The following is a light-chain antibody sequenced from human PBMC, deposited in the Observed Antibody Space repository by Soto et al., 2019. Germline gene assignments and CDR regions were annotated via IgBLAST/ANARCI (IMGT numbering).Light chain of an antibody. CDR1: QSVSSSY. Sequence: EIVLTQSPGTLSLSPGERATLSCRASQSVSSSYLAWYQQKPGQGPRLLIYGASSRATGIPDRFSGSGSGTDFTLTISRLEPEDFAVYYCQQYGSSLYTLGQGTKLEIK. CDR3: QQYGSSLYT. V-gene: IGKV3-20*01. J-gene: IGKJ2*01. CDR2: GAS.